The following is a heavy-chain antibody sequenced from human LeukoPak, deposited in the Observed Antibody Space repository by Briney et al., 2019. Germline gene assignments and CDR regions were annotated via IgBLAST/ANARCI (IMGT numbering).Heavy chain of an antibody. D-gene: IGHD2-21*02. V-gene: IGHV3-66*01. CDR3: ARAVTATGEYWFDP. CDR1: GFTVSSNY. Sequence: PGGSLRLSCAASGFTVSSNYMSWVRQAPGKGLEWVSVIYSGGSTYYADSVKGRFTISRDNSKNTLYLQMNSLRAEDTAVYYCARAVTATGEYWFDPWGQGTLVTVSS. CDR2: IYSGGST. J-gene: IGHJ5*02.